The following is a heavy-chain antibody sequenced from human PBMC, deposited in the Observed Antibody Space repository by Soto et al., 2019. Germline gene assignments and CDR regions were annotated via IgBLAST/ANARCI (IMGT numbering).Heavy chain of an antibody. J-gene: IGHJ4*02. D-gene: IGHD6-13*01. V-gene: IGHV1-46*03. CDR3: TRGRGIAAAGYFDY. CDR2: INPSGGST. Sequence: ASVKVSCKASGYTFTGYAMHWVRQAPGQGLEWMGIINPSGGSTGNAQKFQGRITMTRDTSTSTDYMELSSLRSDDTAVYYCTRGRGIAAAGYFDYWGQGTLVTVSS. CDR1: GYTFTGYA.